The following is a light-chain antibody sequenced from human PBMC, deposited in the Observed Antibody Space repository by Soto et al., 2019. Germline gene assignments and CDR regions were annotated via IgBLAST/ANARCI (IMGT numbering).Light chain of an antibody. CDR3: KQVQSYSRT. J-gene: IGKJ4*01. CDR1: QGIAGS. CDR2: AES. Sequence: DIQLTQSPSFLSASVGDRVTITCRASQGIAGSLAWSQQKPGKPPKLLIYAESTLQSGVPSRFSGSGSGTRGTLKISSLQPEDFATCSCKQVQSYSRTFGGGTRVAIK. V-gene: IGKV1-9*01.